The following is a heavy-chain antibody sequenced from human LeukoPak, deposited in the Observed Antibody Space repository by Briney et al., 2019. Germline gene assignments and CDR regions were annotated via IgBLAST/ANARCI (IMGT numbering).Heavy chain of an antibody. V-gene: IGHV3-66*01. Sequence: GGSLRLSCAASEFSVGSNYMTWVRQAPGKWLEWVSLIYSGGSTYYADSVKGRFTISRDNAKNSLYLQMNSLRAEDTAVYYCARDRDSSGWAWPYYMDVWGKGTTVTVSS. CDR3: ARDRDSSGWAWPYYMDV. J-gene: IGHJ6*03. D-gene: IGHD6-19*01. CDR2: IYSGGST. CDR1: EFSVGSNY.